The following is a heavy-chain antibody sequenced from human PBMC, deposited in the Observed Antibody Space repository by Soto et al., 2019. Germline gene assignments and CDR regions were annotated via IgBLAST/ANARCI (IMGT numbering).Heavy chain of an antibody. J-gene: IGHJ6*01. CDR1: GFTFNNYG. Sequence: QVQLVESGGGVVQPGTSLRLSCAASGFTFNNYGIHWVRQAPGKVLEWVAIKWFDGTNRYYGDYVKGRVATSRDNYKNTVYLQISNLRDEDTAVYFCARGLSEEVPREDFYYYDGMDVWGQGTTVTVSS. CDR2: KWFDGTNR. CDR3: ARGLSEEVPREDFYYYDGMDV. D-gene: IGHD2-2*01. V-gene: IGHV3-33*01.